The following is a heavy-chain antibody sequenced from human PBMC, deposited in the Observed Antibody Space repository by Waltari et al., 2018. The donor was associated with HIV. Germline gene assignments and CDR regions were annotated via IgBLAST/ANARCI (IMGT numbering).Heavy chain of an antibody. CDR2: INHSGST. Sequence: QVQLQQWGAGLLKPSETLSLTCAVYGGSFSGYYWSWIRQPPGTGLEWIGEINHSGSTNYNPSLKSRVTISVDTSKNQFSLKLSSVTAADTAVYYCARGGLSGYYYDSSGYYSQEFDYWGQGTLVTVSS. CDR1: GGSFSGYY. V-gene: IGHV4-34*01. CDR3: ARGGLSGYYYDSSGYYSQEFDY. J-gene: IGHJ4*02. D-gene: IGHD3-22*01.